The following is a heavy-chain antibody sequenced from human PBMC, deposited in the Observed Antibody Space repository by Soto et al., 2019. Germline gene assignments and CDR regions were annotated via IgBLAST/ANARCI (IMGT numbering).Heavy chain of an antibody. J-gene: IGHJ2*01. V-gene: IGHV4-34*01. CDR3: ARYGVTAIWYFDI. CDR2: VSHSGTA. CDR1: GASFTGYY. Sequence: QVRLQQWGAGLLKPSETLSLTCAVYGASFTGYYWTWLRQSPGKGLEWIGEVSHSGTAKYNPSLKSRVTISLDTSKSQFSLELTSVTAADTAVYYCARYGVTAIWYFDIWGRGTAVSVSS. D-gene: IGHD4-17*01.